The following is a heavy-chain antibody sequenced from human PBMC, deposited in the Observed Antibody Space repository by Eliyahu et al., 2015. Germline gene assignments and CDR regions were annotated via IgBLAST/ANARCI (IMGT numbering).Heavy chain of an antibody. CDR1: GFTFRXYA. D-gene: IGHD2-15*01. CDR3: AKRGAAAFNYYNWFDS. Sequence: EVQLLESGGGLVQPGGSLRLTXAASGFTFRXYAITWVPQGPGKGLGWVSGISGSGGSTYYADSVKGRFTISRDNSKNTLYMQMNSLRAEDTAIYYCAKRGAAAFNYYNWFDSWGQGTLVTVSS. CDR2: ISGSGGST. V-gene: IGHV3-23*01. J-gene: IGHJ5*01.